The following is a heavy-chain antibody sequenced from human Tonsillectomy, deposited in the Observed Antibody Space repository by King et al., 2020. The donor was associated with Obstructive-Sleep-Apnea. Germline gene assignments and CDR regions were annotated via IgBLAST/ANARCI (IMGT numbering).Heavy chain of an antibody. Sequence: QLQESGPGLVKPSETLSLTCTVSGGSISSSSYYWGWIRQPPVKGLGWIGSIYYSGSTYYNPSLKRRVTISVDTSKNQFSLKLSSVTAADTAVYYCARGDWSAGFDYWGQGTLVTVSS. J-gene: IGHJ4*02. CDR1: GGSISSSSYY. D-gene: IGHD2-21*01. V-gene: IGHV4-39*07. CDR2: IYYSGST. CDR3: ARGDWSAGFDY.